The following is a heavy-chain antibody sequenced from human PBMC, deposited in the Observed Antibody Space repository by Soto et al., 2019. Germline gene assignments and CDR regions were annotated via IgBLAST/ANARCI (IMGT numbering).Heavy chain of an antibody. J-gene: IGHJ4*02. CDR3: ARDRGLPPYDLDY. CDR2: IWYDGSNK. D-gene: IGHD3-3*01. Sequence: GGSLRLSCAASGFTFSSYGMHWVRQAPGKGLEWVAVIWYDGSNKYYADSVKGRFTISRDNSKNTLYLQMSSLRAEDTDVYYWARDRGLPPYDLDYWGQGTLVTVSS. V-gene: IGHV3-33*01. CDR1: GFTFSSYG.